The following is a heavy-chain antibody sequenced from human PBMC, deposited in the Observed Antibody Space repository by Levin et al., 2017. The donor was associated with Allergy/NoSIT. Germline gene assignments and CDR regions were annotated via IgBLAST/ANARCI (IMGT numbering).Heavy chain of an antibody. Sequence: SETLSLTCAISGDSVSNNRTAWPWIRQSPSRGLEWLGRTSYRSKWSSDYAVSVKSRITISPDTSNKQFSLKLNTGAPEETAVYYCARDISGGWLFDYWGQGTLVTVSS. CDR3: ARDISGGWLFDY. D-gene: IGHD6-19*01. V-gene: IGHV6-1*01. CDR1: GDSVSNNRTA. CDR2: TSYRSKWSS. J-gene: IGHJ4*02.